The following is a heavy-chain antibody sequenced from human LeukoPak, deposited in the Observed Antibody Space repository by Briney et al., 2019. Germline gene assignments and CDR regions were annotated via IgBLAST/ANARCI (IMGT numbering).Heavy chain of an antibody. J-gene: IGHJ3*02. CDR2: IYSGGST. V-gene: IGHV3-53*01. Sequence: PGGSLRLSCAASGFTVSSNYMSWVRLAPGKGLEWVSVIYSGGSTYCADSVKGRFTISRDNSKNTLYLQMNSLRAEDTAVYYCARGLFYDSSGGDAFDIWGQGTMVTVSS. CDR1: GFTVSSNY. CDR3: ARGLFYDSSGGDAFDI. D-gene: IGHD3-22*01.